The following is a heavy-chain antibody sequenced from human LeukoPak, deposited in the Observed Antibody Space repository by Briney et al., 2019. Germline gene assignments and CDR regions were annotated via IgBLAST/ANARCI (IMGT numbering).Heavy chain of an antibody. CDR2: INPSGGST. CDR1: GYTFTSYY. J-gene: IGHJ5*02. CDR3: ASSADSSGYYTWFDP. Sequence: ASVKVSCKASGYTFTSYYMHWVRQAPGQGLELMGIINPSGGSTSYAQNFQGRVTMTRDTSTNTVYMELSSLRSEDTAVYYCASSADSSGYYTWFDPWGQGTLVTVSS. D-gene: IGHD3-22*01. V-gene: IGHV1-46*01.